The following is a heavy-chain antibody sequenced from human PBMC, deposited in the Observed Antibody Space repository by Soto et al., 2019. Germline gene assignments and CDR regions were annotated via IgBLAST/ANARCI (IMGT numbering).Heavy chain of an antibody. CDR1: GFTFSTYW. V-gene: IGHV3-7*03. J-gene: IGHJ4*02. Sequence: EAQLVESGGGLVQPGGSLRLSCAASGFTFSTYWMNWVRQAPGMGLEWLAIIRQDGTETHYVDSVKGRFTISRDNTKNSLFLQMNNLGAYDTAVYYCVGGAGWELDYWGQGTLVTVSS. CDR3: VGGAGWELDY. CDR2: IRQDGTET. D-gene: IGHD1-26*01.